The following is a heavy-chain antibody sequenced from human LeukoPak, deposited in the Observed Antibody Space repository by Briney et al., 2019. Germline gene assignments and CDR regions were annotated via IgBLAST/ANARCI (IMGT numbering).Heavy chain of an antibody. J-gene: IGHJ3*02. V-gene: IGHV4-30-4*01. CDR1: GGSISSGDYY. CDR3: ATNRVSLNAFDI. Sequence: SETLSLTCTVSGGSISSGDYYWSWIRQPPGKGLEWIGYMYYSGNTYYNPSLKSRVTISVDPSKNQFSLKLSSVTAADTAIYYCATNRVSLNAFDIWGQGTMVTVSS. CDR2: MYYSGNT. D-gene: IGHD6-13*01.